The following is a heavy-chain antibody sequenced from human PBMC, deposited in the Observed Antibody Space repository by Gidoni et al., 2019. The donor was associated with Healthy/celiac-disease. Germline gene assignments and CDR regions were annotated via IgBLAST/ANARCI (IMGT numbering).Heavy chain of an antibody. CDR2: IYSGGRT. D-gene: IGHD3-9*01. Sequence: EVQLVESGGGLVQPGGSLRLSCAASGFTSSSNYMSWVRQAPGKGLEWVSVIYSGGRTYYADSVKGRFTISRDNSKNTLHRQMNSLRAEDTAVYYCAKRASYYDILTGHDAFDIWGQGTMVTVSS. J-gene: IGHJ3*02. CDR3: AKRASYYDILTGHDAFDI. CDR1: GFTSSSNY. V-gene: IGHV3-66*01.